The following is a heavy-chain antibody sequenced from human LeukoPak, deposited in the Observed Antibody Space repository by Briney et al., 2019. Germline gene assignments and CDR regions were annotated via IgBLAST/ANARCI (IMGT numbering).Heavy chain of an antibody. Sequence: GRSLRLSCAASGFTFSGYVIHWVRQAPGKGLECVALVSHDGRNKKYADSVKGRFTISRDDSENTLYLQMDSLRSEDTAVYYCARDWARGDSYYLDYWGRGTLVTVSS. CDR3: ARDWARGDSYYLDY. CDR1: GFTFSGYV. CDR2: VSHDGRNK. J-gene: IGHJ4*02. V-gene: IGHV3-30*03. D-gene: IGHD2-21*02.